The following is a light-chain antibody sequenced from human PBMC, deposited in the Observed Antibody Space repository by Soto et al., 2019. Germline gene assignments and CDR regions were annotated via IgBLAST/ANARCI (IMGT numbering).Light chain of an antibody. CDR2: GAS. J-gene: IGKJ4*01. Sequence: EIVLTQSPGTLSLSPGERATLSCRASQSVSSSYLAWYQQKPGQAPGLLIYGASSRATGIPDRFSGSGSGTDFTLTISRLEPEDFAVYYCQQYGSSPRRLTFGGGTKVEIK. CDR1: QSVSSSY. CDR3: QQYGSSPRRLT. V-gene: IGKV3-20*01.